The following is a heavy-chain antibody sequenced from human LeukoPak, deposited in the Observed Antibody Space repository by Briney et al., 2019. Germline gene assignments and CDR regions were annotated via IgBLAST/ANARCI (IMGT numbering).Heavy chain of an antibody. CDR3: ARGRAVAGNFDY. Sequence: SQTLSLTCAISGDSVSDNSFTWNWIRQSPSRGLEWLGRTYYRSKWYNDYAVSVKSRITINPDTSKNQFSLQLNSVTPEDTAVYYCARGRAVAGNFDYWGQGTLVTVSS. CDR1: GDSVSDNSFT. CDR2: TYYRSKWYN. V-gene: IGHV6-1*01. J-gene: IGHJ4*02. D-gene: IGHD6-19*01.